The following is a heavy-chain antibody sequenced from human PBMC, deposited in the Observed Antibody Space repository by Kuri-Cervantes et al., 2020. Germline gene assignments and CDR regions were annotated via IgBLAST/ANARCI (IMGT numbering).Heavy chain of an antibody. V-gene: IGHV4-34*01. Sequence: SETLSLTCAVYTGSFSGYYWSWIRQSPGKGLEWIGEINHSGSTNYNPPLKSRVTISVDTSKNQFSLKLSSVTAADTAVYYCARGPLVVPASRDYYYYMDVWGKGTTVTVSS. D-gene: IGHD2-2*01. CDR3: ARGPLVVPASRDYYYYMDV. CDR1: TGSFSGYY. J-gene: IGHJ6*03. CDR2: INHSGST.